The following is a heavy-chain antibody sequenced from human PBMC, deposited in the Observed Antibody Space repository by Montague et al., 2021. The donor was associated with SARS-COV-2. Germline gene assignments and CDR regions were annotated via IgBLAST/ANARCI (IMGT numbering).Heavy chain of an antibody. V-gene: IGHV4-34*01. D-gene: IGHD4-11*01. CDR1: GGSFSGYY. J-gene: IGHJ6*02. Sequence: SETLSLTCAVYGGSFSGYYWFGDINHRGSTNYNPSLKSRVNISEDTSKNQFTVKLSSVTAADTTVYYRACGEITTRGLIYYYGMDVWGQGTTVTVSS. CDR2: INHRGST. CDR3: ACGEITTRGLIYYYGMDV.